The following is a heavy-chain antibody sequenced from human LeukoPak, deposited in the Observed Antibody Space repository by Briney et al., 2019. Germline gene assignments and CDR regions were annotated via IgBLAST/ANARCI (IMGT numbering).Heavy chain of an antibody. D-gene: IGHD4-17*01. CDR1: GFTFSSYA. CDR3: TTTSDYGDHKR. J-gene: IGHJ4*02. CDR2: IKSKTDGGTT. Sequence: GGSLRLSCAASGFTFSSYAMSWVRQAPGKGLEWVGRIKSKTDGGTTDYAAPVKGRFTISRDDSKNTLYLQMNSLKTEDTAVYYCTTTSDYGDHKRWGQGTLVTVSS. V-gene: IGHV3-15*01.